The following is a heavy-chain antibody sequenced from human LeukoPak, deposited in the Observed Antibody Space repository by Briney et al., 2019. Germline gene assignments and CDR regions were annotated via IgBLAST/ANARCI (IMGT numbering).Heavy chain of an antibody. CDR1: GFTFSNYA. CDR2: ISGGGSST. V-gene: IGHV3-23*01. CDR3: ARYENGGIDY. J-gene: IGHJ4*02. D-gene: IGHD2-15*01. Sequence: GGSLRLSCAASGFTFSNYAMSWVRQAPGKGLEWVSAISGGGSSTYSADSVKGRFTISRDNSKNTLYLQMNNLRAEDTAVYYCARYENGGIDYWGQGTLVTVSS.